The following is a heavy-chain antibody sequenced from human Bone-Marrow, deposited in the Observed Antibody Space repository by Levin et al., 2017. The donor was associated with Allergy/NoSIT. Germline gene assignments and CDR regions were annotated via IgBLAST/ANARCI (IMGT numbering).Heavy chain of an antibody. Sequence: SETLSLTCTVSGGSISSSSYYWGWIRQPPGKGLEWIGSIYYSGSTYYNPSLKSRVTISVDTSKNQFSLKLSSVTAADTAVYYCASERYVWGSYRYSGEFDYWGQGTLVTVSS. CDR3: ASERYVWGSYRYSGEFDY. CDR2: IYYSGST. J-gene: IGHJ4*02. D-gene: IGHD3-16*02. CDR1: GGSISSSSYY. V-gene: IGHV4-39*01.